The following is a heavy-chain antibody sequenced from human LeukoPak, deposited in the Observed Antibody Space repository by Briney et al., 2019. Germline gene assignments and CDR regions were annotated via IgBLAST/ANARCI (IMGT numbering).Heavy chain of an antibody. J-gene: IGHJ4*02. CDR2: IYTSGST. CDR1: GGSISSYY. CDR3: ARAIIAAATTPAFDY. V-gene: IGHV4-4*07. Sequence: SETLSLTCTVSGGSISSYYWSWIRQPAGKGLEWIGRIYTSGSTNYNPFLKSRVTMSVDTSENQFSLKLSSVTAADTAVYYCARAIIAAATTPAFDYWGQGTLVTVSS. D-gene: IGHD6-13*01.